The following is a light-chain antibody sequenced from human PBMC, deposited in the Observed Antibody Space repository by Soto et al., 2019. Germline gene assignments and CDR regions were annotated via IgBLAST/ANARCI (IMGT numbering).Light chain of an antibody. CDR1: QSVSSY. CDR3: QQRSKLPLT. CDR2: DAS. V-gene: IGKV3-11*01. J-gene: IGKJ4*02. Sequence: EIVLTQSPATLSLSPGERATLSCRASQSVSSYLAWYQQKPGQAPRLLIYDASNRATGIPARFSGSGSGTDFTLTISSLEPEDFAVYYCQQRSKLPLTSGGGTKV.